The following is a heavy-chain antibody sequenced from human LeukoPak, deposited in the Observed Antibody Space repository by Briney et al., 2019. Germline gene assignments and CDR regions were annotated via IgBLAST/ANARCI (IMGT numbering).Heavy chain of an antibody. CDR1: GFTFSDYY. V-gene: IGHV4-34*01. CDR3: ARSRDYGDYAY. J-gene: IGHJ4*02. Sequence: LRLSCAASGFTFSDYYMSWIRQPPGKGLEWIGEINHSGSTNYNPSLKSRVTISVDTSKNQFSLKLSSVTAADTAVYYCARSRDYGDYAYWGQGTLVTVSS. CDR2: INHSGST. D-gene: IGHD4-17*01.